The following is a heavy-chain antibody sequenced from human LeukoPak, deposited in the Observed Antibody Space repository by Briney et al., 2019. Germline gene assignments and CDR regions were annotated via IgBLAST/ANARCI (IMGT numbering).Heavy chain of an antibody. CDR3: ARYVYGVVTSFDY. D-gene: IGHD3-3*01. J-gene: IGHJ4*02. Sequence: PSETLSLTCTVSGGSITTSSYYWGWIRQPPGKGLEWIGSVYYSGSTYCNPSLKSRVTISVDTSKNQFSLRLTSVTAADTAVYYCARYVYGVVTSFDYWGQGTLVTVSS. V-gene: IGHV4-39*01. CDR2: VYYSGST. CDR1: GGSITTSSYY.